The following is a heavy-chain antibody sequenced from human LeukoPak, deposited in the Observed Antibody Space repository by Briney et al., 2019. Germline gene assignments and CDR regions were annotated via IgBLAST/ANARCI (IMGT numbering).Heavy chain of an antibody. Sequence: SETLSLTCTVSDGSISTYFWSWIRRPAGKGLEWIGRLYTSGSTNYSPSLKSRLTMSADTSKNQFSLNLRSVTAADTAIYYCARDRVDSSGYYYYYGIDVWGQGTAVTVSS. J-gene: IGHJ6*02. D-gene: IGHD3-22*01. CDR1: DGSISTYF. CDR3: ARDRVDSSGYYYYYGIDV. CDR2: LYTSGST. V-gene: IGHV4-4*07.